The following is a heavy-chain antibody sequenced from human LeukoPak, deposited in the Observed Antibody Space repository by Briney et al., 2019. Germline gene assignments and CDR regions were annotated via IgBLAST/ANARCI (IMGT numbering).Heavy chain of an antibody. CDR2: IYTSGST. J-gene: IGHJ4*02. CDR3: ATFQIRYYYDSSGPYN. V-gene: IGHV4-61*02. D-gene: IGHD3-22*01. CDR1: GYSISSGYY. Sequence: SETLSLTCTVSGYSISSGYYWGWIRQPAGKGLEWIGRIYTSGSTNYNPSLKSRVTISVDTSKNQFSLKLSSVTAADTAVYYCATFQIRYYYDSSGPYNWGQGTPVTVSS.